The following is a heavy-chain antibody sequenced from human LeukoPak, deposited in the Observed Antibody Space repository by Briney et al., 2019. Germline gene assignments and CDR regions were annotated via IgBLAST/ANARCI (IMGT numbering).Heavy chain of an antibody. V-gene: IGHV1-2*02. CDR1: GYTFTGYY. CDR3: ATSNYYGSGSYRTNWFDP. CDR2: INPNSGGT. J-gene: IGHJ5*02. Sequence: GASVKVSCKASGYTFTGYYMHWVRQAPGQGLEWMGWINPNSGGTNYAQKFQGRVTMTRDTSISTAYMELSSLRSEDTAVYYCATSNYYGSGSYRTNWFDPWGQGTLVTVSS. D-gene: IGHD3-10*01.